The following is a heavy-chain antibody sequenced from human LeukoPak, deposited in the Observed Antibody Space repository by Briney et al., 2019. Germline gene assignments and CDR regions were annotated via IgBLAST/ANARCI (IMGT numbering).Heavy chain of an antibody. V-gene: IGHV3-66*01. CDR1: GFTVSSNY. Sequence: PGGSLRLSCAASGFTVSSNYMSWVRQAPGKGLEWVSVIYSGGSTYYADSVKGRFTISRDNSKNTLYLQMNSLRAEDTAVYYCTREGIAAAGEHWGQGTLVTVSS. CDR2: IYSGGST. J-gene: IGHJ1*01. CDR3: TREGIAAAGEH. D-gene: IGHD6-13*01.